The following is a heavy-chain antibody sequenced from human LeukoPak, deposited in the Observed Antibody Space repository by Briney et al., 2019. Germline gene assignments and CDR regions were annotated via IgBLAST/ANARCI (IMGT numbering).Heavy chain of an antibody. J-gene: IGHJ5*02. V-gene: IGHV1-8*01. Sequence: GASVKVCCKASGYTFTRYDINWVRQATGQGLEWMGWMNPNSGNTGYAQKFQGRVTMTRDTSITTAYMELSSLRSDDTAVYYCARVNGAAGNWFDPWGQETLVTVSS. D-gene: IGHD6-13*01. CDR3: ARVNGAAGNWFDP. CDR2: MNPNSGNT. CDR1: GYTFTRYD.